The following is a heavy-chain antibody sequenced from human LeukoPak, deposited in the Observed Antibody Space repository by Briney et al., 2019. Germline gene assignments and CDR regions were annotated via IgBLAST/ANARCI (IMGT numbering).Heavy chain of an antibody. J-gene: IGHJ4*02. CDR2: ITPDGSST. Sequence: GGSLRLSCAASGFTFSTYWMHWVRQAPGKGLMWVARITPDGSSTNYADSVQGRFTVSRDNAKNTLYLQMNSLRVKDTALYYCTKDTFGDRDYWGQGTLVTVSS. D-gene: IGHD2-21*01. CDR1: GFTFSTYW. CDR3: TKDTFGDRDY. V-gene: IGHV3-74*01.